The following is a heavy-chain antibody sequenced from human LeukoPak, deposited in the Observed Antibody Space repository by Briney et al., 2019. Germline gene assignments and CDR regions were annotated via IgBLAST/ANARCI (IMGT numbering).Heavy chain of an antibody. CDR2: IYYSGST. V-gene: IGHV4-59*12. D-gene: IGHD2-8*01. Sequence: PSETLSLTCTVSGGSISSYYWSWIRQPPGKGLEWIGYIYYSGSTNYNPSLKSRVTISVDTSKDQFSLKLSSVTAADTAVYYCARTSKYCTNGVCSTAGFDYWGQGTLVTVSS. CDR3: ARTSKYCTNGVCSTAGFDY. CDR1: GGSISSYY. J-gene: IGHJ4*02.